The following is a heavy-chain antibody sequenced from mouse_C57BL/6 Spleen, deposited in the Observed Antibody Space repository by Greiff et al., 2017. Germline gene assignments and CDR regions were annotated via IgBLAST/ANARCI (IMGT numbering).Heavy chain of an antibody. J-gene: IGHJ3*01. CDR1: GYTFTSYW. CDR3: ARRDDGYYWFAY. D-gene: IGHD2-3*01. Sequence: QVQLQQPGAELVMPGASVKLSCKASGYTFTSYWMHWVKQRPGQGLEWIGEIDPSDSYTNYNQKFKGKSTLTVDKSSSTAYMQLSSLTSEDSAVYYCARRDDGYYWFAYWGQGTLVTVSA. CDR2: IDPSDSYT. V-gene: IGHV1-69*01.